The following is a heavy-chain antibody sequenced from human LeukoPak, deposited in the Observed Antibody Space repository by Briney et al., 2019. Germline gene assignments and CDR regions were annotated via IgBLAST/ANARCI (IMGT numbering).Heavy chain of an antibody. D-gene: IGHD3-9*01. CDR1: GGSISSGSYY. V-gene: IGHV4-61*02. CDR3: ARANYDILTGYSSYYFDY. Sequence: SQTLSLTCTVSGGSISSGSYYWSWIRQPAGKGLEWIGRIYTSGSTNYNPFLKSRVTISVDTSKNQFSLKLSSVTAADTAVYYCARANYDILTGYSSYYFDYWGQGTLVTVSS. J-gene: IGHJ4*02. CDR2: IYTSGST.